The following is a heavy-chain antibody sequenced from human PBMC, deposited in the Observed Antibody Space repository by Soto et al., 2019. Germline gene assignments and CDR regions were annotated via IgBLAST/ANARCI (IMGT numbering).Heavy chain of an antibody. CDR2: ISGSGGST. Sequence: EVQLLESGGGLVQPGGSLRLSCAASGFTFSSYAMSWVRQAPGKGLEWVSAISGSGGSTYYAASVKGRFTISRDNSKNTLYLQMNSLRAEDTAVYYCAAQDYDFWSGYHGCYWGQGTLVTVSS. V-gene: IGHV3-23*01. J-gene: IGHJ4*02. CDR1: GFTFSSYA. CDR3: AAQDYDFWSGYHGCY. D-gene: IGHD3-3*01.